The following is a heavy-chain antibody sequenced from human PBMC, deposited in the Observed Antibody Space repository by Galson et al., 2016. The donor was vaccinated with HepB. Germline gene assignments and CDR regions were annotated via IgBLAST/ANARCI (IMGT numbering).Heavy chain of an antibody. J-gene: IGHJ6*02. CDR1: GFPFSPYV. CDR2: ISYDGNNE. V-gene: IGHV3-30-3*01. CDR3: ARAFNFYVMDV. Sequence: SLRLSCAASGFPFSPYVMHWVRQAPGKGLEWVALISYDGNNEYYADSVKGRFTVSRDNSKNTLYLQMDSLTPVDTAVYYGARAFNFYVMDVWGQGTTVTVSS.